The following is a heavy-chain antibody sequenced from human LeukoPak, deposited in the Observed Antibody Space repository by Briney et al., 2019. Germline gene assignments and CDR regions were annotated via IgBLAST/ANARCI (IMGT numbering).Heavy chain of an antibody. CDR1: GFTFSISA. CDR3: AKGPSYYYNSGSFSGRFDF. Sequence: PGGSLRLSCAASGFTFSISAMTWVRQAPGKGLEWVSSMSGSTGATFYADSVKGRFTISRDNSKNTLYLQMNSLRAEDTAIYYCAKGPSYYYNSGSFSGRFDFWGQGTLVTVSS. V-gene: IGHV3-23*01. CDR2: MSGSTGAT. D-gene: IGHD3-10*01. J-gene: IGHJ4*02.